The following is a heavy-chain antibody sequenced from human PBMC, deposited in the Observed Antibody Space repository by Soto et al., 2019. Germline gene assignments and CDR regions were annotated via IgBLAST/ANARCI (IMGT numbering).Heavy chain of an antibody. V-gene: IGHV1-69*02. D-gene: IGHD3-22*01. CDR2: IIPILGIA. Sequence: SVKVSCKASGGTFSSYTISWVRQAPGQGLEWMGRIIPILGIANYAQKFQGRVTITADNSTSTAYMELSSLRSEDTAVYYCALWDYYDSSGYYYNWFDPWGQGTLVTVSA. CDR3: ALWDYYDSSGYYYNWFDP. CDR1: GGTFSSYT. J-gene: IGHJ5*02.